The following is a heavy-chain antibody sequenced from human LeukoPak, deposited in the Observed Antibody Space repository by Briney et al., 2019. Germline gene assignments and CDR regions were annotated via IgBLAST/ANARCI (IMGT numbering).Heavy chain of an antibody. CDR3: AKGQVSAIYSGSYLSAFDI. J-gene: IGHJ3*02. Sequence: GGSLRLSCAASGFTFDDYAMHWVRQAPGKGLEWVPGISWNSGSIGYADSVKGRFTISRDNAKNSLYLQMNSLRAEDMALYYCAKGQVSAIYSGSYLSAFDIWGQGTMVTVSS. V-gene: IGHV3-9*03. CDR1: GFTFDDYA. D-gene: IGHD1-26*01. CDR2: ISWNSGSI.